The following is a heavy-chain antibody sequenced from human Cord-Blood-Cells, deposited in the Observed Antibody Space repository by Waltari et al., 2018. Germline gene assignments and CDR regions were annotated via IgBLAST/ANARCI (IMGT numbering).Heavy chain of an antibody. CDR2: IYYSGST. D-gene: IGHD2-2*01. Sequence: QLQLQESVPGLVKPSATLSLTCPVSGGSICSTCYYSRCFRQPPGKGLEWIGSIYYSGSTYYNPSLKSRVTISVDTSKNQFSLKLSSVTAADTAVYYCARQILGYCSSTSCYVDAFDIWGQGTMVTVSS. V-gene: IGHV4-39*01. J-gene: IGHJ3*02. CDR1: GGSICSTCYY. CDR3: ARQILGYCSSTSCYVDAFDI.